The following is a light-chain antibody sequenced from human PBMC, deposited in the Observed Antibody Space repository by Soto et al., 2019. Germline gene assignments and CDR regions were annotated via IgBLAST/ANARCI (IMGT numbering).Light chain of an antibody. Sequence: EIVMTQSPATLSVSPGERATLSCRASQSISSDLAWYQQKPGQAPRLLIYGASTRATDIPARITGSGSGTDFTLTISTLQSEDFAVYYCQQYNKWPPQYTFGHGTKLEIK. CDR3: QQYNKWPPQYT. CDR1: QSISSD. V-gene: IGKV3-15*01. J-gene: IGKJ2*01. CDR2: GAS.